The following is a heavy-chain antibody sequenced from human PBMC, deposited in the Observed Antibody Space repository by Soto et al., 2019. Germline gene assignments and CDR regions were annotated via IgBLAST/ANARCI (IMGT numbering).Heavy chain of an antibody. CDR2: ISSSSTTM. J-gene: IGHJ4*02. D-gene: IGHD6-25*01. V-gene: IGHV3-48*01. CDR1: GFTFSSYS. Sequence: ESGGGLVQPGGSLRLSRAASGFTFSSYSMNWVRQAPGKGLEWVSYISSSSTTMYYADSVKGRFTISRDNAKNSLYLQMNSLRAEDTAVYYCARDYSSVWYFDYWGQGTLVTVSS. CDR3: ARDYSSVWYFDY.